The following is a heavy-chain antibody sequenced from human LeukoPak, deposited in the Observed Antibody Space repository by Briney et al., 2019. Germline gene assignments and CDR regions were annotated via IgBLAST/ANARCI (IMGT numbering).Heavy chain of an antibody. CDR1: GFTFSDYY. Sequence: GGSLRLSCAASGFTFSDYYMSWIRQAPGKGLEWVSYISTSSSYTNYADPVKGRFTISRDNAKNSLYLQMNSLRAEDTAVYYCARTVLGHDAFDIWGQGTMVTVSS. J-gene: IGHJ3*02. CDR3: ARTVLGHDAFDI. V-gene: IGHV3-11*06. D-gene: IGHD1-26*01. CDR2: ISTSSSYT.